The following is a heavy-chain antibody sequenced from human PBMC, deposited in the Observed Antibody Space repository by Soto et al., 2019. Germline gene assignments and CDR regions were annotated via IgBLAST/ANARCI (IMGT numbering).Heavy chain of an antibody. CDR3: TRDASRDSSARGWYDP. D-gene: IGHD6-13*01. CDR1: GFTFRSFT. CDR2: ISSNSAYI. V-gene: IGHV3-21*01. J-gene: IGHJ5*02. Sequence: GGSLRLSCAASGFTFRSFTMNWVRQAPGKGLEWVSTISSNSAYIYYTDALRGRFTISRDNAKNSLHLQMNSLRAEDTAVYYCTRDASRDSSARGWYDPWGPGTLVTVSS.